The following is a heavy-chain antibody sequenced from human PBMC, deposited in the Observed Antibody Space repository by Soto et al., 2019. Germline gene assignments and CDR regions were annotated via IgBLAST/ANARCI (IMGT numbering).Heavy chain of an antibody. CDR3: ARDCSSTSCMVGVYYGMDV. CDR2: IIPIFGTA. Sequence: QVQLVQSGAEVKKPGSSVKVSCKASGGTFSSYAISWVRQAPGHGLEWMGGIIPIFGTANNAQKFQGRVTITADESTSTAYMELSSLRYEDTAVYYCARDCSSTSCMVGVYYGMDVWGHGTTVTVSS. CDR1: GGTFSSYA. V-gene: IGHV1-69*01. D-gene: IGHD2-2*01. J-gene: IGHJ6*02.